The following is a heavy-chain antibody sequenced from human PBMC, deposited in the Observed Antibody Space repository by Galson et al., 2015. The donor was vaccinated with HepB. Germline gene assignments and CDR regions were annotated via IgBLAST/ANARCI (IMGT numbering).Heavy chain of an antibody. CDR3: AKGDGDYPESFDF. D-gene: IGHD4-17*01. CDR1: GYSFTSYD. V-gene: IGHV1-8*01. Sequence: SVKVSCKASGYSFTSYDIHWVRQVTGQGLEWMGLMSPKSGDTGYAQKFQGRVTMSRDTSMRTAFMEMRSLTTEDTAVYYCAKGDGDYPESFDFWGQGTMVIVSS. J-gene: IGHJ3*01. CDR2: MSPKSGDT.